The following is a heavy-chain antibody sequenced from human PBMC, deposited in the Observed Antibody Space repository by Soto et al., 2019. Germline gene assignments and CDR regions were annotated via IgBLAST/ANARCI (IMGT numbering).Heavy chain of an antibody. CDR3: ARDQVKGTMTIL. Sequence: VGSLRLSCAASGFTFINYAMHWVRQAPGKGLEWVAVISYDGSNKYYADSVKGRFTISRDNSKKTMYLQMNSLSAEDTAVYHCARDQVKGTMTILWGQGTLVTVSS. V-gene: IGHV3-30-3*01. CDR2: ISYDGSNK. J-gene: IGHJ4*02. D-gene: IGHD4-17*01. CDR1: GFTFINYA.